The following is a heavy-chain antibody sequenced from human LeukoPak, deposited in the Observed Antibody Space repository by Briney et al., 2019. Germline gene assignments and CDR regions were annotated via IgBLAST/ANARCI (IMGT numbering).Heavy chain of an antibody. CDR2: ISGSSSYI. CDR3: ARTVSDSFEY. J-gene: IGHJ4*02. Sequence: GGSLRLSCAASGFTFSDYYMSWIRQAPGKGLEWVSYISGSSSYINYADSVKGRFTISRDNAKNSLYLQMNSLRAEDTAVHYCARTVSDSFEYWGQGTLVTVSS. V-gene: IGHV3-11*06. CDR1: GFTFSDYY. D-gene: IGHD2-21*02.